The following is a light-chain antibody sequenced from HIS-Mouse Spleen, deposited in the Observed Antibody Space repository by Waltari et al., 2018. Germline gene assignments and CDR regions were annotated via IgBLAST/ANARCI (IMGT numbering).Light chain of an antibody. CDR3: AAWDDSLNGYV. CDR1: SSNIGSNT. CDR2: SNT. V-gene: IGLV1-44*01. Sequence: QSVLTQPPSASGTPGQRVTISCSGSSSNIGSNTVNWYQQLPGTAPKLLIYSNTRRPSGVPDRFSGSKSGTSASLAISGLQSEDEADYYCAAWDDSLNGYVFGTVTKVTVL. J-gene: IGLJ1*01.